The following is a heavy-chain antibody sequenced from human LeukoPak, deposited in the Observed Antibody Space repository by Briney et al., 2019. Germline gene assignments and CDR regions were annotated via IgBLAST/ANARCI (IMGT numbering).Heavy chain of an antibody. D-gene: IGHD6-6*01. CDR3: ARGLSSSSVFDY. Sequence: GGSLRLSCAVSGLTVSSRYMSWVRQAPGKGLEWVSVIYSGGSTFYADSVKGRFTISRDNSKNTLSLQMNSLRAEDTAVYYCARGLSSSSVFDYWGQGTLVTVSS. CDR1: GLTVSSRY. V-gene: IGHV3-53*01. J-gene: IGHJ4*02. CDR2: IYSGGST.